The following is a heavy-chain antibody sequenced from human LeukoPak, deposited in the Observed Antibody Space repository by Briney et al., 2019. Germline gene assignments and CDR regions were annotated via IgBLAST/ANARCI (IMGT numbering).Heavy chain of an antibody. D-gene: IGHD3-10*01. CDR2: IIPIFGTA. CDR3: AREENYYGSGSYFQLRGGYYFDY. J-gene: IGHJ4*02. CDR1: GGTFSSYA. V-gene: IGHV1-69*01. Sequence: ASVKVSCKASGGTFSSYAISWVRQAPGQGLEWMGGIIPIFGTANYAQKFQGRVTITADESTSTAYMELSSLRSEDTAVYYCAREENYYGSGSYFQLRGGYYFDYWGQGTLVTVSS.